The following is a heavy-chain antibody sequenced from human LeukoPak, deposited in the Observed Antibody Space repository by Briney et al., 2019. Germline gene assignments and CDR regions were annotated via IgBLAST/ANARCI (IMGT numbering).Heavy chain of an antibody. CDR3: AAADDFWSGHYNFDY. CDR1: GFTFISSA. Sequence: VASVKVSCKASGFTFISSAVQWVRQARGQRLEWIGWIVVGSGNTNYVQKFQERVTITRDMSTSTAYMELSSLRSEDTAVYYCAAADDFWSGHYNFDYWGQGTLVTVSS. J-gene: IGHJ4*02. CDR2: IVVGSGNT. D-gene: IGHD3-3*01. V-gene: IGHV1-58*01.